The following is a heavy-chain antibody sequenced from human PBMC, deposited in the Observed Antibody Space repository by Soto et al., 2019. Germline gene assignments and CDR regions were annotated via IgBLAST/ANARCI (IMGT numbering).Heavy chain of an antibody. CDR3: ARDVWGTAAAGSYYFDY. D-gene: IGHD6-25*01. CDR1: GYTFTSYG. Sequence: GASVKVSCKASGYTFTSYGISWVRQAPGQGLEWMGWISAYNGNTNYAQKLQDRITMTTDTFMSTAYMELRSLRSDDTAIYFCARDVWGTAAAGSYYFDYWGQGTVVTVSS. CDR2: ISAYNGNT. V-gene: IGHV1-18*01. J-gene: IGHJ4*02.